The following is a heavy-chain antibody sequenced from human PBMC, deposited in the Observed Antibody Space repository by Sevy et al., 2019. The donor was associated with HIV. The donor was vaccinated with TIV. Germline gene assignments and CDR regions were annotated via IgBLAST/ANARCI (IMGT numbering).Heavy chain of an antibody. J-gene: IGHJ5*02. CDR1: GFTFSSYS. CDR2: ISSSSSTI. V-gene: IGHV3-48*01. D-gene: IGHD2-2*01. CDR3: ARVSPTYQLPLS. Sequence: GGSLRLSCAASGFTFSSYSMSWVRQAPGKGLEWVSYISSSSSTIYYVDSVKGRFTISRDNAKDSLYLQMNSLRAEDTAVYYCARVSPTYQLPLSWGQGTLVTVSS.